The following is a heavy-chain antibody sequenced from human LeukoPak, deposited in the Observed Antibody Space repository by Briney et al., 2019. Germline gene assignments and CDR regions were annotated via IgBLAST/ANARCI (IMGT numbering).Heavy chain of an antibody. CDR2: ISGSSSYI. J-gene: IGHJ5*02. CDR1: GFTFSDYY. V-gene: IGHV3-11*04. D-gene: IGHD4-17*01. CDR3: ARAETTVTRPHWFDP. Sequence: PGGSLRLSCAASGFTFSDYYMNWIRQAPGKGLEWGSYISGSSSYIYYADSVKGRFTISRDNAKNSLYLQMNSLRAEDTAVYYCARAETTVTRPHWFDPWGQGTLVTVSS.